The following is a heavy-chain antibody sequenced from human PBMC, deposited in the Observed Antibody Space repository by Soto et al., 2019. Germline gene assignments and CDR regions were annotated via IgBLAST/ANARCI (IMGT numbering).Heavy chain of an antibody. Sequence: LSLTCAVSSGSISSSNWWSWVRQPPGKGLEWIGEIYHSGSTNYNPSLKSRVTISVDKSKNQFSLKLSSVTAADTAVYYCARVYYYGSGSKPYYFDYWGQGTLVTVSS. D-gene: IGHD3-10*01. V-gene: IGHV4-4*02. CDR2: IYHSGST. CDR3: ARVYYYGSGSKPYYFDY. CDR1: SGSISSSNW. J-gene: IGHJ4*02.